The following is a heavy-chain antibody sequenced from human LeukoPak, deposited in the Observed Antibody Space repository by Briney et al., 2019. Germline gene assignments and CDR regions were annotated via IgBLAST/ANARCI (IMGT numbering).Heavy chain of an antibody. D-gene: IGHD6-19*01. CDR3: AKNAGIVVAGSLFDY. J-gene: IGHJ4*02. CDR1: GFTFSTYA. Sequence: GGSLRLSCAVSGFTFSTYAMSWGRQAPGKGLEWVSGISGNAGVTYYADSVKGRFTVSRDNSKNTLYLQMSSLRAEDTAVYYCAKNAGIVVAGSLFDYWGQGTLVTVSS. CDR2: ISGNAGVT. V-gene: IGHV3-23*01.